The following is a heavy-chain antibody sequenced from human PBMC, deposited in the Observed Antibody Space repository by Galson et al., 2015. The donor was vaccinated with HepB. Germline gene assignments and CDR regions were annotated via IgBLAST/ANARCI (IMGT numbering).Heavy chain of an antibody. CDR2: ISYSGNT. J-gene: IGHJ4*02. CDR3: ARHYCSGDNCYYFDH. CDR1: GGSMSSYY. V-gene: IGHV4-59*08. Sequence: ETLSLTCTVSGGSMSSYYWTWIRQPPGQGLECPGYISYSGNTNYNPSVKSRVTISVDTSKNQFSLKLSSVTAADTAVYYCARHYCSGDNCYYFDHWGQGALVTVSS. D-gene: IGHD2-15*01.